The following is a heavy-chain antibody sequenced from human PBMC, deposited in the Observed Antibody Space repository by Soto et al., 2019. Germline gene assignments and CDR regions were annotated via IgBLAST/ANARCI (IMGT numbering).Heavy chain of an antibody. D-gene: IGHD6-13*01. CDR1: GFTFSSYA. V-gene: IGHV3-23*01. Sequence: EVQLLESGGGLVQPGGSLRLSCAASGFTFSSYAMSWVRQAPGKGLEWVSAISGRGGNTYYADSVKGRFTISRDNSKNTLYVQMNSLRAEDTAVYYCAKEGSSRGGAFDIWGQGTMVTVSS. CDR3: AKEGSSRGGAFDI. J-gene: IGHJ3*02. CDR2: ISGRGGNT.